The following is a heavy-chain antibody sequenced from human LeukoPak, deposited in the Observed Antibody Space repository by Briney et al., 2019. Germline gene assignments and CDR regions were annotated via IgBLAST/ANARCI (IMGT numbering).Heavy chain of an antibody. D-gene: IGHD3-3*01. CDR1: GFTFDEYS. J-gene: IGHJ4*02. Sequence: GGSQRLSCAASGFTFDEYSMHWVRQAPGKGLEWVSLISGDGGSTYYADSVKGRFTISRDNSKKSLYLQMNSLRTEDTALYYCAKVMSGYRDPFDYWGQGSLVTVSS. CDR2: ISGDGGST. CDR3: AKVMSGYRDPFDY. V-gene: IGHV3-43*02.